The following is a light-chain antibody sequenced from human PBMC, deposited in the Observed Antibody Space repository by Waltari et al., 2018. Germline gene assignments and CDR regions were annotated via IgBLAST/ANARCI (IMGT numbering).Light chain of an antibody. V-gene: IGKV3-20*01. Sequence: EIVLTQSPGTLSSSPGERATLPCRASQSVTSSFLAWYQQKPGQAPRPLIYGASTRATGTPGRFSGSGSGTDFTLTISRLEPEDFAGYYCQQYGSSPRTFGHGTKVEIK. CDR2: GAS. CDR3: QQYGSSPRT. J-gene: IGKJ1*01. CDR1: QSVTSSF.